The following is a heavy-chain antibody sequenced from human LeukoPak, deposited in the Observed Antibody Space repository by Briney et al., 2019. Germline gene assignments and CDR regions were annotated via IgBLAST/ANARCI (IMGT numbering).Heavy chain of an antibody. Sequence: GGSLRLSCAASGFTFSSYWMHWVRQVPGKGLVWVARINPGGSSITYADSVKGRFTISRDNAKNALYLQMDSLRAEDTGVYYCARSNQADDYWGQGTLVTVSS. CDR2: INPGGSSI. CDR3: ARSNQADDY. V-gene: IGHV3-74*01. J-gene: IGHJ4*02. CDR1: GFTFSSYW. D-gene: IGHD1-14*01.